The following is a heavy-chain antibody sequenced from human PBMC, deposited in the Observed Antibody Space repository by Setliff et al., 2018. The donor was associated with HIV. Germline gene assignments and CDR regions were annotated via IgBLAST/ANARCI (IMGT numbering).Heavy chain of an antibody. V-gene: IGHV3-7*01. J-gene: IGHJ3*02. CDR1: RFTFSNHW. Sequence: PGESLKISCAASRFTFSNHWMTWVRQAPGKGLEWVANINPDGSAKIYLDSVRGRFTISRDNAKNPLSLQMNSLRAEDTALYYCARVDATDEAFGMWGQGTMVTVSS. CDR3: ARVDATDEAFGM. CDR2: INPDGSAK.